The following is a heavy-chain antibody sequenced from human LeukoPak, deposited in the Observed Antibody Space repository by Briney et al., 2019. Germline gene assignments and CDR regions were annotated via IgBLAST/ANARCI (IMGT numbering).Heavy chain of an antibody. CDR2: INSDGSWT. V-gene: IGHV3-74*01. J-gene: IGHJ4*02. CDR3: VSFYEAY. CDR1: GNYW. D-gene: IGHD2/OR15-2a*01. Sequence: GGSLRLSCAASGNYWMHWVRQAPGKGLVWVSHINSDGSWTSYADSVEGRFTISKDNAKNTVYLQMNNLRAEDTAVYYCVSFYEAYWGRGTLVTVSS.